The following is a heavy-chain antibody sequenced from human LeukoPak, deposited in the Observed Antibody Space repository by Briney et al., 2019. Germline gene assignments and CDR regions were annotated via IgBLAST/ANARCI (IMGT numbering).Heavy chain of an antibody. CDR1: GFTSSDYF. CDR2: ISSSGSTI. V-gene: IGHV3-11*01. J-gene: IGHJ6*03. Sequence: PGGSLRLSCAASGFTSSDYFMSWIRQAPGKGLEWISYISSSGSTIYYADSVKGRFTISRDNAKSSLYLQMNSLRAEDTAVYYCARDTAMVHYYYYYYYMDVWGKGTTVTVSS. CDR3: ARDTAMVHYYYYYYYMDV. D-gene: IGHD5-18*01.